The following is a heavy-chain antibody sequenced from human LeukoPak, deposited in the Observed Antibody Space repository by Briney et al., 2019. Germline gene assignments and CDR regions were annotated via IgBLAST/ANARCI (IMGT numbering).Heavy chain of an antibody. D-gene: IGHD6-19*01. CDR3: ARAVAGIFDY. CDR1: GYTFTSYA. V-gene: IGHV1-46*01. CDR2: INPSGGST. Sequence: ASVKVSCKASGYTFTSYAMHWVRQAPGQRLEWMGIINPSGGSTSYAQKFQGRVTMTRDTSTSTVYMELSSLRSEDTAVYYRARAVAGIFDYWGQGTLVTVSS. J-gene: IGHJ4*02.